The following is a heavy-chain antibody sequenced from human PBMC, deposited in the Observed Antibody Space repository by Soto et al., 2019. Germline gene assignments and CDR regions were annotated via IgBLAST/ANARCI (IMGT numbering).Heavy chain of an antibody. D-gene: IGHD6-6*01. CDR2: FDPEDGET. Sequence: ASVKVSCKVSGYTLTELSMHWVRQAPGKGLEWMGGFDPEDGETIYAQKFQGRVTMTEDTSTDTAYMELSSLRSEDTAVYYRATGGHSSSEDWFDPWGQGTLVTVSS. CDR1: GYTLTELS. J-gene: IGHJ5*02. V-gene: IGHV1-24*01. CDR3: ATGGHSSSEDWFDP.